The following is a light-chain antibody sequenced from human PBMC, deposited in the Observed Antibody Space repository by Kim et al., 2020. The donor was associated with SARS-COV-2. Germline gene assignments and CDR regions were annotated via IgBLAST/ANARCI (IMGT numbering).Light chain of an antibody. J-gene: IGKJ4*01. Sequence: SASVGDRVSITCRASQDISSYLAWYQIQPGKAPKLLIYAAFILQRGVPSRFSGSGSGTEFTLTISSLQPEDFATYYCQQLNSYPLTFGGGTKLEI. CDR2: AAF. CDR1: QDISSY. CDR3: QQLNSYPLT. V-gene: IGKV1-9*01.